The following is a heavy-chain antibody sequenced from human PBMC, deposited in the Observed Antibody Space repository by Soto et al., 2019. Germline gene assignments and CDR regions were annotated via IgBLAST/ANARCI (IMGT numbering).Heavy chain of an antibody. CDR3: ARDMSRYYYGSGSYYLDY. J-gene: IGHJ4*02. CDR2: ISYDGSNK. D-gene: IGHD3-10*01. Sequence: VGSLRLSCAASGFTFSSYAMHWVRQAPGKGLEWVAVISYDGSNKYYADSVKGRFTISRDNSKNTLYLQMNSLRAEDTAVYYCARDMSRYYYGSGSYYLDYWGQGTLVTVSS. CDR1: GFTFSSYA. V-gene: IGHV3-30-3*01.